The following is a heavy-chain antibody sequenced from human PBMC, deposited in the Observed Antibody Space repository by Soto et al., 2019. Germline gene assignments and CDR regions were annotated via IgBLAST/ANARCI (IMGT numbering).Heavy chain of an antibody. Sequence: QVKLQESGPGLVKPSQTLSLTCTVSGGSISSGDYYWSWIRQPTGKGLEWIGYIYYSGDTYYNPSLKSRVTISVDTSKNQFSLRLTSVTAADTAVYYCARERRRDGYSYNYWGQGTLVTVSS. J-gene: IGHJ4*02. CDR2: IYYSGDT. V-gene: IGHV4-30-4*01. CDR3: ARERRRDGYSYNY. D-gene: IGHD5-18*01. CDR1: GGSISSGDYY.